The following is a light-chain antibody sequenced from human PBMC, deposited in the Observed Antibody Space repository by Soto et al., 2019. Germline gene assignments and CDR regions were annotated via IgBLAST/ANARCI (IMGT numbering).Light chain of an antibody. CDR2: DPS. CDR1: QSISSW. V-gene: IGKV1-5*01. CDR3: QQYNSYPWK. Sequence: DIQMTKSPSTLSASVGDRVTITCRASQSISSWLAWYQQKPGKAPKLLIYDPSSLESGVPSRFSGSGSGTEFALTISSLQPDDFATYYCQQYNSYPWKFGQGTKVEIK. J-gene: IGKJ1*01.